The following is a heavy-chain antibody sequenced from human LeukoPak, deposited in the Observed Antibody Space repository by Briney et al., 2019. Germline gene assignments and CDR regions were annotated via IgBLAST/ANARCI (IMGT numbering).Heavy chain of an antibody. CDR3: ARAPPSGIVGATDYFDY. CDR1: GGSFSGYY. CDR2: IYYSGST. V-gene: IGHV4-59*01. D-gene: IGHD1-26*01. J-gene: IGHJ4*02. Sequence: PSETLSLTCAVYGGSFSGYYWSWIRQPAGKGLEWIGYIYYSGSTNYNPSLKSRVTISVDTSKNQFSLKLSSVTAADTAVYYCARAPPSGIVGATDYFDYWGQGTLVTVSS.